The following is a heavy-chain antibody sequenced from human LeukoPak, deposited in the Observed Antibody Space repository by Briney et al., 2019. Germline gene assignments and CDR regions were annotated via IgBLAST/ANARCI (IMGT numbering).Heavy chain of an antibody. CDR2: IYSGGST. V-gene: IGHV3-53*01. CDR3: VREGVYSPDPSSYHRRAFDV. Sequence: PGGSQRLSCAASGFTVSSNYMSWVREAPGKGLEWVSVIYSGGSTYYADSVKGRFTISRDNSKNTLYLQMNSLRAEDTAVYYCVREGVYSPDPSSYHRRAFDVWGKGTLVIVSS. J-gene: IGHJ3*01. CDR1: GFTVSSNY. D-gene: IGHD3-16*02.